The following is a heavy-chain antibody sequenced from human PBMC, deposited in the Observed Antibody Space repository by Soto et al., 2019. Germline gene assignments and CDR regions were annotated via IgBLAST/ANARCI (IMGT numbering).Heavy chain of an antibody. V-gene: IGHV3-30-3*01. CDR2: ISYDGSNK. Sequence: QVQLVESGGGVVQPGRSLRLSCAASGFTFSSYAMHWVRQAPGKGLEWVAVISYDGSNKYYADSVKGRFTISRDNSKNTLYLQMNSLRAEDTAVYYCARDRLRYNWNDFPYYYSGMDVWGQGTRVTVSS. D-gene: IGHD1-1*01. CDR3: ARDRLRYNWNDFPYYYSGMDV. CDR1: GFTFSSYA. J-gene: IGHJ6*02.